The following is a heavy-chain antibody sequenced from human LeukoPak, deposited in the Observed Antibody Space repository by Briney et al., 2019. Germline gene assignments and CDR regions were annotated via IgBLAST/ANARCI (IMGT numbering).Heavy chain of an antibody. CDR3: ARVSRGKVYGLETD. D-gene: IGHD3-16*01. J-gene: IGHJ6*02. Sequence: PSQTLSLTCTVSGGSISSGGYYWSWIRQHPGKGLEWIGYIYYSGSTYYNPSLKSRVTISVDTSKNQFSLKLSSVTAADTAVYYCARVSRGKVYGLETDWGQGTTVTVSS. CDR2: IYYSGST. V-gene: IGHV4-31*03. CDR1: GGSISSGGYY.